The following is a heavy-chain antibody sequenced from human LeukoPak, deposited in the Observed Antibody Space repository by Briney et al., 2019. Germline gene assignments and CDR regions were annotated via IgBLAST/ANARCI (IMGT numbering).Heavy chain of an antibody. CDR2: VNHRGTT. Sequence: PSATLSLTCAVNGGSFSDYFWGWFHQPPGKGLEWIGEVNHRGTTSSNPSLKSRVAISVDASKNQFSLKLSSVTAADTAIYYCARIHLWPENWFDAWGQGGLVTVSS. D-gene: IGHD3-10*01. CDR1: GGSFSDYF. J-gene: IGHJ5*02. V-gene: IGHV4-34*01. CDR3: ARIHLWPENWFDA.